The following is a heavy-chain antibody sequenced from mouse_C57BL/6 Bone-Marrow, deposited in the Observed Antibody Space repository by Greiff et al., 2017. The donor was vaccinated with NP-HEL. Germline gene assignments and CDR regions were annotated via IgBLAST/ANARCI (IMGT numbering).Heavy chain of an antibody. J-gene: IGHJ2*01. CDR2: IDPNRGGT. CDR3: ARYYYGSGYFDY. D-gene: IGHD1-1*01. Sequence: QVQLKQPGAELVKPGASVKLSCKASGYTFTNYWMHWVKQRPGRGLEWIGRIDPNRGGTKYNEKFQSKATLTVDKPYSTAYMQLSSLTSEDSAVYDCARYYYGSGYFDYWGQGTTLTVSS. CDR1: GYTFTNYW. V-gene: IGHV1-72*01.